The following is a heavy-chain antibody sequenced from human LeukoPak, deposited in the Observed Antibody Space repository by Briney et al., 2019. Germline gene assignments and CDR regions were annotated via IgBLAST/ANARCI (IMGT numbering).Heavy chain of an antibody. D-gene: IGHD3-10*01. CDR2: IYYSGST. CDR1: GGSISSYY. CDR3: ARARVWFGDPDAFDI. J-gene: IGHJ3*02. V-gene: IGHV4-59*01. Sequence: SETLSLTCTVSGGSISSYYWSWIRQPPGKGLEWIGYIYYSGSTNYNPSLKSRVTISVDTSKNQLSLKLSSVTAADTAVYYCARARVWFGDPDAFDIWGQGTMVTVSS.